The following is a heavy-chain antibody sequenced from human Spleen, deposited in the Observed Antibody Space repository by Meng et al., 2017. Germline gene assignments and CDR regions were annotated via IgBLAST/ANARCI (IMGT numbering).Heavy chain of an antibody. CDR3: ARDELRQQLVR. Sequence: VQLGQSGAEVKKPGSSVRVSCKGYGGTFSTYTTSWVRQAPGQGLEWMGGIIPIFDKANYAQKFQGRVTITADESTSTVYMELRSLRSNDTAVYYCARDELRQQLVRWGQGTLVTVSS. CDR1: GGTFSTYT. J-gene: IGHJ4*02. V-gene: IGHV1-69*01. CDR2: IIPIFDKA. D-gene: IGHD2-21*01.